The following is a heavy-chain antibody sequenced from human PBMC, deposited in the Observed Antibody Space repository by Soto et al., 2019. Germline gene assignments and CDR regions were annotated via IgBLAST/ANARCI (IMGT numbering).Heavy chain of an antibody. CDR3: AKESSARYSSGLVPDAFDV. D-gene: IGHD6-19*01. CDR2: ISRSGGST. CDR1: GFSFSRQT. Sequence: GGSLRLSCAAAGFSFSRQTMRWVLQAPGKGLEWFSAISRSGGSTYYADSVQGRFTISRDNSKNTLYLQMNSLKTEDTALYYCAKESSARYSSGLVPDAFDVWGRGTMVTVSS. J-gene: IGHJ3*01. V-gene: IGHV3-23*01.